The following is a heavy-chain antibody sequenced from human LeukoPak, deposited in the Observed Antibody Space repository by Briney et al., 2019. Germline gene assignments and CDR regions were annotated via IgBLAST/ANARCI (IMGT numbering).Heavy chain of an antibody. J-gene: IGHJ5*02. Sequence: PSETLSLTCAVYGGSFSGYYWSWIRRPPGKGLEWIGEINHSGSTNYNPSLKSRVTISVDTSKNQFSLRLSSVTAADTAVYYCASHGWELPNWFDPWGQGTLVTVSS. V-gene: IGHV4-34*01. CDR2: INHSGST. CDR3: ASHGWELPNWFDP. D-gene: IGHD1-26*01. CDR1: GGSFSGYY.